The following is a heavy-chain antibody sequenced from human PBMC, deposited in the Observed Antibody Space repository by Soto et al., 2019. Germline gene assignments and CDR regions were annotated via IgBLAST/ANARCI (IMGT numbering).Heavy chain of an antibody. Sequence: LRLSCVASTLTFNTYGMHWVRQAPGKGLEWVAVISYESISTVYRDSVRGRFTISRDNSKNTLYLQMNSLTTEDTAVYYCVRDLTTYRGKTAGTTLDIWGQGTMVTVSS. CDR1: TLTFNTYG. CDR2: ISYESIST. CDR3: VRDLTTYRGKTAGTTLDI. V-gene: IGHV3-30*03. J-gene: IGHJ3*02. D-gene: IGHD2-15*01.